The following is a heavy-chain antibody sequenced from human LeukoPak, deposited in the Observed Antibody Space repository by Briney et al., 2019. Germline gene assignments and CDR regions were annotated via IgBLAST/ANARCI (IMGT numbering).Heavy chain of an antibody. D-gene: IGHD5-12*01. J-gene: IGHJ5*02. V-gene: IGHV4-34*01. CDR1: GGSFSGYY. Sequence: SETLSLTCAVYGGSFSGYYWSWIRQPPGKGLEWIGEINHSGSTNYNPSLKSRATISVDTSKNQFSLKLSSVTAADTAVYYCANPTGGYVLTWGQGTLVTVSS. CDR2: INHSGST. CDR3: ANPTGGYVLT.